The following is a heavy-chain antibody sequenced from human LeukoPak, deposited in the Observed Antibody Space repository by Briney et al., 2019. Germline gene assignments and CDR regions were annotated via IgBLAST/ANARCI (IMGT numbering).Heavy chain of an antibody. V-gene: IGHV3-23*01. CDR3: AKAPTRSEGFDY. CDR1: GFTFSSYA. CDR2: ISGSGGST. J-gene: IGHJ4*02. Sequence: PGGSLRLSCAASGFTFSSYAMSWVRQAPGKGLEWVSAISGSGGSTYYADSVKGRFTISRDNSKNTLYLQMNSLRAEDTAVCYCAKAPTRSEGFDYWGQGTLVTVSS.